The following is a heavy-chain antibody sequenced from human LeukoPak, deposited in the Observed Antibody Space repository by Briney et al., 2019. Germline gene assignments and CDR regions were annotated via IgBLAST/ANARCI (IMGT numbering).Heavy chain of an antibody. CDR3: ARENSVVVTGWFDP. Sequence: PGGSLRLSCAASGFTFSSYAMNWVRQAPGKGLEWVSYISSISSYIYYVDSVKGRFTISRDNANNLLYLQMNSLRAEDTAVYYCARENSVVVTGWFDPWGQGTLVTVSS. CDR2: ISSISSYI. CDR1: GFTFSSYA. V-gene: IGHV3-21*06. J-gene: IGHJ5*02. D-gene: IGHD2-21*02.